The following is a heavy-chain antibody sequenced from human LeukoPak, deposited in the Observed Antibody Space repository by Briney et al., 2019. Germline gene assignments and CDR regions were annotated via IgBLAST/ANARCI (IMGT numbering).Heavy chain of an antibody. D-gene: IGHD5-12*01. J-gene: IGHJ6*02. CDR2: IGGTGTTR. CDR3: ARELPYSDYEPTLNYYYYYGMDV. V-gene: IGHV3-48*03. Sequence: PGGSLRLSCVASGFTLSDYEMNWVRQAPGKGLEWVSYIGGTGTTRYYADSVKGRFTISRDNAKNSLYLQMNSLRAEDTAVYYCARELPYSDYEPTLNYYYYYGMDVWGQGTTVTVSS. CDR1: GFTLSDYE.